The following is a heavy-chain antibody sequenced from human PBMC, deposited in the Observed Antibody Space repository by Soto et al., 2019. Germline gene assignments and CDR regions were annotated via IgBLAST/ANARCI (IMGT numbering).Heavy chain of an antibody. CDR1: GGSISSYY. Sequence: PSETLSLTCTVSGGSISSYYWSWIRQPPGKGLEWIGYIYYSGSTNYNPSLKSRVTISVDTSKNQFSLKLSSVTAADTAVYYCARVEIPRYFDWSHPYYYYYYMDVWGKGTTVTVSS. J-gene: IGHJ6*03. CDR2: IYYSGST. D-gene: IGHD3-9*01. CDR3: ARVEIPRYFDWSHPYYYYYYMDV. V-gene: IGHV4-59*01.